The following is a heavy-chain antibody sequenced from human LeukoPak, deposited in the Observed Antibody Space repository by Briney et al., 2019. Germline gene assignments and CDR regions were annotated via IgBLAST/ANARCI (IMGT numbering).Heavy chain of an antibody. CDR2: ISGSGGST. CDR3: AKDGPYGDYYFDY. J-gene: IGHJ4*02. CDR1: GFTFSDYA. D-gene: IGHD4-17*01. Sequence: GGSLRLSCAASGFTFSDYAMHWVRQAPGKGLEWVSAISGSGGSTYYADSVKGRFTISRDNSKNTLYLQMNSLRAEDTAVYYCAKDGPYGDYYFDYWGQGTLVTVSS. V-gene: IGHV3-23*01.